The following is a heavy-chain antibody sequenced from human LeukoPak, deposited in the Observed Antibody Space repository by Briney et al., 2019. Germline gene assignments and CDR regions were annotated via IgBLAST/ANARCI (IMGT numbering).Heavy chain of an antibody. CDR1: GFTFSTYS. CDR2: ISDNSYWI. Sequence: GGSLRLSCAASGFTFSTYSMSWVRQAPGKGLEWVSSISDNSYWIYYADSVEGRFIISRDNAKNSLYLQMNSLRAEDTAVYYCARVDGLGAAAGHFDYWGQGTLVTVSS. CDR3: ARVDGLGAAAGHFDY. D-gene: IGHD6-13*01. J-gene: IGHJ4*02. V-gene: IGHV3-21*01.